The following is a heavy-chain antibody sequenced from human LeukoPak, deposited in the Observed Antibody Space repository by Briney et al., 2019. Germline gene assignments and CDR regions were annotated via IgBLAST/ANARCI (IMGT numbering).Heavy chain of an antibody. CDR1: GGSISSYY. D-gene: IGHD3-10*01. Sequence: SETLSLTCTVSGGSISSYYWSWIRQPPGKGLEWIGYIYYSGSTSYNPSLKSRVAISVDTSKNQFSLKLSSVTAADTAVYYCARKRITMVRGVKKNWFDPWGQGTLVTVSS. V-gene: IGHV4-59*01. J-gene: IGHJ5*02. CDR2: IYYSGST. CDR3: ARKRITMVRGVKKNWFDP.